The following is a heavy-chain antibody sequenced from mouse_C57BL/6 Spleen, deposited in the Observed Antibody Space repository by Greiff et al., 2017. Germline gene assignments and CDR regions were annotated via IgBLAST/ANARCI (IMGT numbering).Heavy chain of an antibody. D-gene: IGHD1-1*01. CDR1: GFNIKDYY. CDR3: ASYYGSSYWYFDV. V-gene: IGHV14-2*01. J-gene: IGHJ1*03. CDR2: IDPEDGET. Sequence: EVQVVESGAELVKPGASVKLSCTASGFNIKDYYMHWVKQRTEQGLERIGRIDPEDGETKYAPKFQGKATITADTSSNTAYLQLSSLTSEDTAVYYCASYYGSSYWYFDVWGTGTTVTVSS.